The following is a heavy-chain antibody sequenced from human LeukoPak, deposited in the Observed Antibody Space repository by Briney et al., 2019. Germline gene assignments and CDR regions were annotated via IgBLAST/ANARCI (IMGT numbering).Heavy chain of an antibody. CDR2: IYPGNSDT. V-gene: IGHV5-51*01. CDR3: ARFALTSSLDY. D-gene: IGHD6-13*01. J-gene: IGHJ4*02. CDR1: GDRLTNNW. Sequence: GESLKISCKISGDRLTNNWIGWVRQVPGKGLEWMGLIYPGNSDTRYSPLFQGQVTLSVDRSINTAYLHWSGLKASDTAIYYCARFALTSSLDYWGQGTLVTVSS.